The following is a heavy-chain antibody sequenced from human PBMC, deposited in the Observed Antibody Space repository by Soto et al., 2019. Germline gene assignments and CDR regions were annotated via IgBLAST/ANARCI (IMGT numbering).Heavy chain of an antibody. CDR2: INHSGST. V-gene: IGHV4-34*01. Sequence: SETLSLTCAVYGGSFSGYYWSWIRQPPGKGLEWIGEINHSGSTNYNPSLKSRVTISVDTSKNQFSLKLSSVTAADTAVYYCARIGYYYDSSGYHNWFDPWGQGTLVTVSS. J-gene: IGHJ5*02. CDR3: ARIGYYYDSSGYHNWFDP. CDR1: GGSFSGYY. D-gene: IGHD3-22*01.